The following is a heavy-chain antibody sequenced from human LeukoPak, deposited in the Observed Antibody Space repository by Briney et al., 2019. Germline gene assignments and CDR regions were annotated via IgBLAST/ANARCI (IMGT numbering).Heavy chain of an antibody. J-gene: IGHJ4*02. CDR3: AKGIFGVVIPYYFDY. Sequence: GGSLRFSCAASGFTFSSYAMSWVRQAPGKGLEWVSAISGSGGSTYYADSVKGRFTISRDNSKNTLYLQMNSLRAEDTAVYYCAKGIFGVVIPYYFDYWGQGTLVTVSS. CDR2: ISGSGGST. CDR1: GFTFSSYA. D-gene: IGHD3-3*01. V-gene: IGHV3-23*01.